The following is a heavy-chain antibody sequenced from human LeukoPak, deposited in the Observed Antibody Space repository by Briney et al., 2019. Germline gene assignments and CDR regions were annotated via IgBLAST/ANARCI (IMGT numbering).Heavy chain of an antibody. CDR1: GGSFSGYY. J-gene: IGHJ4*02. Sequence: PSETLSLTCNVSGGSFSGYYWSWIRQPPGKGLEWIAYIYYSGNTNYNPSLKSRVTLSVDTSKNQFSLRLSSVTAADTAMYYCARHNSDSSGYYYFDNWGQGTLVTVSS. CDR2: IYYSGNT. V-gene: IGHV4-59*08. CDR3: ARHNSDSSGYYYFDN. D-gene: IGHD3-22*01.